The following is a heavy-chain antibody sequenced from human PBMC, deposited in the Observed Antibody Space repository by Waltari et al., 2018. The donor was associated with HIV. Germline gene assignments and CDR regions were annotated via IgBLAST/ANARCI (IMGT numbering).Heavy chain of an antibody. V-gene: IGHV1-2*02. CDR2: IKPSSGGT. Sequence: QVQLVQSGAEVKKPGASVKVSCQTSGYTFTGHYKPWVRQTPGQGLEWMGWIKPSSGGTNYAQKFQGRVTMTRDTSISTVYMQLSRLRSDDTAVYYCARHSDGRVFDYWGQGTLVTVSS. D-gene: IGHD2-15*01. CDR1: GYTFTGHY. J-gene: IGHJ4*02. CDR3: ARHSDGRVFDY.